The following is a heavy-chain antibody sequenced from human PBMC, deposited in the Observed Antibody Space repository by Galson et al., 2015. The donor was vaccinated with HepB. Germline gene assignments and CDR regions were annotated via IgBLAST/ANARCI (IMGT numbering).Heavy chain of an antibody. CDR2: INAGSGKT. CDR1: GYTFTNYV. V-gene: IGHV1-3*01. J-gene: IGHJ6*03. CDR3: TRELGDYSSDYYFYYYMDV. Sequence: SVKVSCKASGYTFTNYVVHWVRQAPGQRLEWMGWINAGSGKTEHSQKFQGRVTITRDTSASTAYMELSSLRFEDTAVYYCTRELGDYSSDYYFYYYMDVWGKGTTVTVSS. D-gene: IGHD4-17*01.